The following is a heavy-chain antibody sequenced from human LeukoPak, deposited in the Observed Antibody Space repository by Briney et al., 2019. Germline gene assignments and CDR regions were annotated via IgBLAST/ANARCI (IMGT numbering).Heavy chain of an antibody. D-gene: IGHD3-3*01. CDR1: GGTFSSYA. Sequence: GASVKVSCKASGGTFSSYAISWVRQAPGQGLEWMGWINPNSGGTNYAQKFQGRVTMTRDTSISTAYMELSRLRSDDTAVYYCARLSGYNDYWGQGTLVTVSS. CDR3: ARLSGYNDY. V-gene: IGHV1-2*02. CDR2: INPNSGGT. J-gene: IGHJ4*02.